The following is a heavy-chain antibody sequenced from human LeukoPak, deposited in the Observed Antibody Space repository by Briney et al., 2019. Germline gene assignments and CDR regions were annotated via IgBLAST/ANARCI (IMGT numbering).Heavy chain of an antibody. D-gene: IGHD4-17*01. CDR1: GDSISSYY. J-gene: IGHJ4*02. V-gene: IGHV4-59*01. Sequence: SETLSLTCTVSGDSISSYYWTWIRQPPGKGLEWIGHISYGGSTNYNPSLKSRVTISVDTSKSQFSLKLSSVTAADTAVYYCARALAPYGDYAFDYWGQGTLVTVSS. CDR2: ISYGGST. CDR3: ARALAPYGDYAFDY.